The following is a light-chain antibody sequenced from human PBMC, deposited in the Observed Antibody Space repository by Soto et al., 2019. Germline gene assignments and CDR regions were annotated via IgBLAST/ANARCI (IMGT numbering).Light chain of an antibody. Sequence: EIVMTQSPATLSMSPGERATLSCRASQSVSSNLAWYQQKPGQAPRLLIYGASTRAAGIPARFSGSGSGPEFSLTISSLQSEDFAVYYCQQYNNWPPSITFGQGTRLEIK. V-gene: IGKV3-15*01. CDR3: QQYNNWPPSIT. J-gene: IGKJ5*01. CDR1: QSVSSN. CDR2: GAS.